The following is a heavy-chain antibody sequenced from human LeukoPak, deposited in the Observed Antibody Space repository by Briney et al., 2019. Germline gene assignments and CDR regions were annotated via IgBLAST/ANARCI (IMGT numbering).Heavy chain of an antibody. D-gene: IGHD3-10*01. J-gene: IGHJ6*02. CDR2: IYPSGNT. CDR3: ARSHYYGSGSYYFSYYGMDV. V-gene: IGHV4-4*07. Sequence: SETLSLTCTVSSGSIGSYYWSWIRQPAGKGLEWIGRIYPSGNTNYNPSLKSRVTMSVDTSKNQFSLKLSSVTAADTAVYYCARSHYYGSGSYYFSYYGMDVWGQGTTVTVSS. CDR1: SGSIGSYY.